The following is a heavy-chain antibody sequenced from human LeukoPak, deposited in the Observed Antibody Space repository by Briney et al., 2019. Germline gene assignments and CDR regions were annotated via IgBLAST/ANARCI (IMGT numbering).Heavy chain of an antibody. CDR3: ARGLRLVYYYYYYMDV. CDR1: GGSFSGYY. J-gene: IGHJ6*03. Sequence: SETLSLTCAVYGGSFSGYYWSWIRQPPGKGLEWIGEINHSGSTNYNPSLKSRVTISVDTSKNQFSLKPSSVTAADTAVYYCARGLRLVYYYYYYMDVWGKGTTVTVSS. V-gene: IGHV4-34*01. CDR2: INHSGST.